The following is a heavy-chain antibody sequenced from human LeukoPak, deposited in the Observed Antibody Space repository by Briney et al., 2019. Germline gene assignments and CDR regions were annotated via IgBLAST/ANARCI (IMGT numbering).Heavy chain of an antibody. Sequence: SGPTLVKPTQTLTLTCTFSGFSLSTSGVGVGWIRQPPGKALEWLALIYWDDDKRYSPSLKSRLTITKDTSKNQVVLTMTNMDPVDTATYYCAHSKAIVVVVAATYFDYWGQGTLVTVSS. V-gene: IGHV2-5*02. CDR3: AHSKAIVVVVAATYFDY. CDR2: IYWDDDK. J-gene: IGHJ4*02. D-gene: IGHD2-15*01. CDR1: GFSLSTSGVG.